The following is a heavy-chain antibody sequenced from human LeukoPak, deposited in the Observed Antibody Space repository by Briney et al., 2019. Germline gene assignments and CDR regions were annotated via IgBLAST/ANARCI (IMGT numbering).Heavy chain of an antibody. Sequence: TSETLSLTCTVSGGSISSYYWSWIRQPPGKGLEWIGYIYYSGSTNYNPSLKSRVTMSVDTSKNQFSLKLSSVTAADTAVYYCASIQGDAFDIWGRGIMVTVSS. J-gene: IGHJ3*02. CDR3: ASIQGDAFDI. V-gene: IGHV4-59*01. CDR1: GGSISSYY. CDR2: IYYSGST.